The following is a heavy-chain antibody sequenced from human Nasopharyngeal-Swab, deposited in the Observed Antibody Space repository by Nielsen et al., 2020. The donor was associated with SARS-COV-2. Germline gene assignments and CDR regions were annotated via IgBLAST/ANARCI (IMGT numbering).Heavy chain of an antibody. D-gene: IGHD2-2*01. CDR3: ARSKRSIGYCSSTSCYDVDYFDY. J-gene: IGHJ4*02. Sequence: GGSLRLSCAVSGFTFSSYDMHWVRQATGKGLEWVSAIGTAGDTYYPGSVKGRFTISRENAKNSLYLQMNSLRAGDTAVYYCARSKRSIGYCSSTSCYDVDYFDYWGQGTLVTVSS. CDR1: GFTFSSYD. V-gene: IGHV3-13*01. CDR2: IGTAGDT.